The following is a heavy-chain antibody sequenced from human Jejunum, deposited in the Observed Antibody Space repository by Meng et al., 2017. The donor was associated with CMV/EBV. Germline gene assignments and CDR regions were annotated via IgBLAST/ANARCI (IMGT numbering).Heavy chain of an antibody. Sequence: FNNAWMNWVRQAPGKGLEWVGRIKSKSDGGTADHGAPVKGRFTISRDYSKNTLYLQMNSLRAEDTAVYYCARDVGHYDRGSSYFDYWGQGTLVTVSS. CDR2: IKSKSDGGTA. D-gene: IGHD3-22*01. V-gene: IGHV3-15*07. CDR1: FNNAW. J-gene: IGHJ4*02. CDR3: ARDVGHYDRGSSYFDY.